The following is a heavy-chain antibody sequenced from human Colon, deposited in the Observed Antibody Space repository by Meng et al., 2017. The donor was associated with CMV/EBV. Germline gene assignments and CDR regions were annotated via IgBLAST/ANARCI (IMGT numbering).Heavy chain of an antibody. Sequence: GESLKISCAASGFTFSSYSMNWVRQAPGKGLEWVSSISSSSSYIYYADSVKGRFTISRDNAKDSLYLHMNSLRAEDTAVYYCASFSGGPYYYYGMDVWGQGTTVTVSS. J-gene: IGHJ6*02. CDR2: ISSSSSYI. D-gene: IGHD2/OR15-2a*01. V-gene: IGHV3-21*01. CDR1: GFTFSSYS. CDR3: ASFSGGPYYYYGMDV.